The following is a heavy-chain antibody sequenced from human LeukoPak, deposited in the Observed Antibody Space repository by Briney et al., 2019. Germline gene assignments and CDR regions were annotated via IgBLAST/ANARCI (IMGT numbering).Heavy chain of an antibody. CDR2: ISSSSSYI. J-gene: IGHJ5*02. CDR3: AREVDCSSTSCYALWFDP. CDR1: GFTFSSYS. Sequence: GGSLRLSCAASGFTFSSYSMNWVRQAPGKGLEWVSSISSSSSYIYYADSVKGRFTISRDNAKNSLYLQMNSPRAEDTAVYYCAREVDCSSTSCYALWFDPWGQGTLVTVSS. V-gene: IGHV3-21*01. D-gene: IGHD2-2*01.